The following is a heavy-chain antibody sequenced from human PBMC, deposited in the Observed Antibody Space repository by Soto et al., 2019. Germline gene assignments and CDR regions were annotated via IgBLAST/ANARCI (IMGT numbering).Heavy chain of an antibody. CDR3: ASLSFRIVRGVRYDSDC. D-gene: IGHD3-10*01. CDR2: IYYSENT. V-gene: IGHV4-59*08. CDR1: GGPISAYN. J-gene: IGHJ4*02. Sequence: SETLSLTCTVSGGPISAYNLSWIRQPLGKGMEWIGYIYYSENTKYNPSLKSRVTISADTSKNQVSLKLRSVTAADTAVYYCASLSFRIVRGVRYDSDCWAEGTQDTVS.